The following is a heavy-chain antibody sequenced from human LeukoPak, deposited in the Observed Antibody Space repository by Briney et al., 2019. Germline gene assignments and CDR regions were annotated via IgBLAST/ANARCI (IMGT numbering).Heavy chain of an antibody. CDR2: IYYSGST. CDR3: ARHTHDFWSGYEFDY. CDR1: RGSISSSSYY. Sequence: SETLSLTCTVSRGSISSSSYYWGWIRQPPGKGLEWIGSIYYSGSTYYNPSLKSRVTISVDTSKNQFSLKLSSVTAADTAVYYCARHTHDFWSGYEFDYWGQGTLVTVSS. V-gene: IGHV4-39*01. D-gene: IGHD3-3*01. J-gene: IGHJ4*02.